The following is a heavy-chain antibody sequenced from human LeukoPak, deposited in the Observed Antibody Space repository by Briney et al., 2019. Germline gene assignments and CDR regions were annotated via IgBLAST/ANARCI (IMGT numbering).Heavy chain of an antibody. V-gene: IGHV4-39*07. CDR2: IFYSGGT. CDR1: GGSINTPNYY. D-gene: IGHD3-22*01. Sequence: PSETLSLTCTVSGGSINTPNYYWGWIRQTPGKGLEWIVNIFYSGGTYYSPSLTSRVTISLDTSRNQFSLKLNSVTAADTAVYYCAKSNGYVLVDIWGQGTMVTVSS. CDR3: AKSNGYVLVDI. J-gene: IGHJ3*02.